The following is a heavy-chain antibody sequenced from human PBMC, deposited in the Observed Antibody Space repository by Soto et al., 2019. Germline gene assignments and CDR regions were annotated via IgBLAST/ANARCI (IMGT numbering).Heavy chain of an antibody. V-gene: IGHV3-11*06. J-gene: IGHJ4*02. D-gene: IGHD2-8*01. CDR3: ARDLRFSSTNYFDF. CDR1: GFLFTDYY. CDR2: IDGSSDYT. Sequence: GGSLRLSCTASGFLFTDYYMSWIRQPPGKGLEWLAYIDGSSDYTNSADSVKGRFTISRDNAKNSVFLQMDNLRADDTAVYYCARDLRFSSTNYFDFWGRGTLVTVSS.